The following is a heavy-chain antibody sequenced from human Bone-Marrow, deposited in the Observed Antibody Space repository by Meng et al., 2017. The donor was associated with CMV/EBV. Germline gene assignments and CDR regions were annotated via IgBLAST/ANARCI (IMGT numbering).Heavy chain of an antibody. J-gene: IGHJ4*02. CDR2: ISAYNGNT. Sequence: ASVKVSCKGSGYTFTGYYMHWVRQAPGQGLEWMGWISAYNGNTNYAQKLQGRVTMTTDTSTSTAYMELRSLRSDDTAVYYCARDGLTYYDFWSGYEKKLRHGGYFDYWGQGTLVTVSS. CDR1: GYTFTGYY. CDR3: ARDGLTYYDFWSGYEKKLRHGGYFDY. D-gene: IGHD3-3*01. V-gene: IGHV1-18*04.